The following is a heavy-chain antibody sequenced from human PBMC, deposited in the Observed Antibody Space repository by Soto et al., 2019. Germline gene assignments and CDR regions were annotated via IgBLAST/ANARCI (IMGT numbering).Heavy chain of an antibody. D-gene: IGHD5-18*01. J-gene: IGHJ6*02. Sequence: SETLSLTCTVSGGSISSGDYYWIWIRHPPGKGLEWIGYIYYSGSTYYNPSLKSRVTISVDTSKNQFSLKLSSVTATDTAVYYCARGGEDTAMVGGLYYYYGMDVWGQGTTVTVSS. CDR2: IYYSGST. CDR3: ARGGEDTAMVGGLYYYYGMDV. CDR1: GGSISSGDYY. V-gene: IGHV4-30-4*01.